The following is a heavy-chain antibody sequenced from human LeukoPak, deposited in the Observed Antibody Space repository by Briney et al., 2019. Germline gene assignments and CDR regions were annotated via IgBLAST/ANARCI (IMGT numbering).Heavy chain of an antibody. CDR1: GISVSSNY. V-gene: IGHV3-66*01. CDR2: IYVDGST. CDR3: ARDLATRQRTGLYDS. D-gene: IGHD3-16*02. Sequence: GGSLRLSCAASGISVSSNYMSWVRQAPGKGLQWVSVIYVDGSTYYADSVKGRITISRDNSRNTLYLQMNSLRAEDTAVYYCARDLATRQRTGLYDSWGQGALVTVSS. J-gene: IGHJ4*02.